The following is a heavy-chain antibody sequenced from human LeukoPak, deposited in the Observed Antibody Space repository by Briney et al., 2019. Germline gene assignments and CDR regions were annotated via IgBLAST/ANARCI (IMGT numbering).Heavy chain of an antibody. J-gene: IGHJ5*02. CDR3: ARILGSGSYYNAYNWFDP. D-gene: IGHD3-10*02. Sequence: SETLSLTCAVYGGSSSGYYWSWIRQPPGKGLEWIGEINHSGSTNYNPSLKSRVTISVDTSKNQFSLKLSSVTAADTAVYYCARILGSGSYYNAYNWFDPWGQGTLVTVSS. CDR2: INHSGST. CDR1: GGSSSGYY. V-gene: IGHV4-34*01.